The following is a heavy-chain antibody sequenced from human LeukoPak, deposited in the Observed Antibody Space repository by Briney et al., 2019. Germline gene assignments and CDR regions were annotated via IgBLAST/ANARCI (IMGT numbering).Heavy chain of an antibody. CDR3: ARDRGSSWYATRFDY. CDR2: IYSGGST. J-gene: IGHJ4*02. V-gene: IGHV3-66*01. Sequence: GGSLRLSCAASGFTVSSNYMSWVRQAPGKGLEWVSVIYSGGSTYYADSVKGRFTISRDNSKNTLYLQMNSLRAEDTAVYYCARDRGSSWYATRFDYWGQGTLVTVSS. D-gene: IGHD6-13*01. CDR1: GFTVSSNY.